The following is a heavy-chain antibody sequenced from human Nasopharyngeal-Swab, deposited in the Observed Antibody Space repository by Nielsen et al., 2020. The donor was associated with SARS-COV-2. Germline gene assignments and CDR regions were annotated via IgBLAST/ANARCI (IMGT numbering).Heavy chain of an antibody. Sequence: ASVKVSCKASGYTFTSYAMHWVRQAPGQRLEWMRWINAGNGNTKYSQKFQGRVTITADKSTSTAYMELSSLRSEDTAVYYCARDRIEITIFGVVYYGMDVWGQGTTVTVSS. D-gene: IGHD3-3*01. V-gene: IGHV1-3*01. CDR3: ARDRIEITIFGVVYYGMDV. J-gene: IGHJ6*02. CDR1: GYTFTSYA. CDR2: INAGNGNT.